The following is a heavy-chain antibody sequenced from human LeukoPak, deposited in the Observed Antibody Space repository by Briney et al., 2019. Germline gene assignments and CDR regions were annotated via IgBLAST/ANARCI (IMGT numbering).Heavy chain of an antibody. D-gene: IGHD6-19*01. Sequence: SQTLSLTCAVYGASFTAYYWSWIRQPPGKGLEWIGEINHSGTTNYNPSLKTRATTSVDTTKTQFSMKLSSVTAAATAVYTCARGLSTAVWLGYWGQGTLVTVSS. J-gene: IGHJ4*02. V-gene: IGHV4-34*01. CDR3: ARGLSTAVWLGY. CDR2: INHSGTT. CDR1: GASFTAYY.